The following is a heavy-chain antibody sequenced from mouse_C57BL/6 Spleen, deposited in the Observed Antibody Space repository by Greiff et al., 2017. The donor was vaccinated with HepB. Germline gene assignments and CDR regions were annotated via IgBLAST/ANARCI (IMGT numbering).Heavy chain of an antibody. J-gene: IGHJ4*01. Sequence: EVQRVESGGGLVKPGGSLKLSCAASGFTFSDYGMHWVRQAPEKGLEWVAYISSGSSTIYYADTVKGRFTISRDNAKNTLFLQTTSLRSEDTAMYYCARFRGTGAMDYWGQGTSVTVSS. CDR3: ARFRGTGAMDY. CDR1: GFTFSDYG. D-gene: IGHD4-1*01. CDR2: ISSGSSTI. V-gene: IGHV5-17*01.